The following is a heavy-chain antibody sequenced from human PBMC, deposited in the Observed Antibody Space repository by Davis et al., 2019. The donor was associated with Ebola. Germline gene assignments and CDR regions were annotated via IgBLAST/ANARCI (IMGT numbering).Heavy chain of an antibody. CDR1: GFTFSDYY. V-gene: IGHV3-11*01. CDR3: ARAKDYYDSSGSIGY. Sequence: PGGSLRLSCAASGFTFSDYYMSWIRQAPGKGLEWVSYISSSGSTIYYADSVKGRFTISRSNAKNSLYLQMNSLRAEDTAVYYCARAKDYYDSSGSIGYWGQGTLVTVSS. CDR2: ISSSGSTI. D-gene: IGHD3-22*01. J-gene: IGHJ4*02.